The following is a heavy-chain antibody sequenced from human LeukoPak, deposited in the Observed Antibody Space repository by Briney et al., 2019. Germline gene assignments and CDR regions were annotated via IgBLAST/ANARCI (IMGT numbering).Heavy chain of an antibody. J-gene: IGHJ4*02. Sequence: GGSLRLSCAASGFTFSSYSMNWVRQAPGKGLEWVSSISSSSSYIYYADSVKGRFTISRDNAKNSLYLQMNSLRAEDTAVYYCARIPDSSGYYSDCWGQGTLVTVSS. CDR2: ISSSSSYI. D-gene: IGHD3-22*01. CDR1: GFTFSSYS. CDR3: ARIPDSSGYYSDC. V-gene: IGHV3-21*01.